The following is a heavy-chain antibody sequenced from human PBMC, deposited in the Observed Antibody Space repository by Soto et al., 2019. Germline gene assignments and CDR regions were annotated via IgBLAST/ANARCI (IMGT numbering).Heavy chain of an antibody. Sequence: QVQLQQWGAGLLKPSETLSLTCAVYGGSFSGYYWSWIRQPPGKGLEWIGEINHSGSTNYNPSLKSRVTISVDTSKNQFSLKLSSVXXADTAVXXCAXRGXXXXXLNPKRKAIDYWGQGTLVTVSS. V-gene: IGHV4-34*01. CDR3: AXRGXXXXXLNPKRKAIDY. CDR1: GGSFSGYY. CDR2: INHSGST. D-gene: IGHD1-1*01. J-gene: IGHJ4*02.